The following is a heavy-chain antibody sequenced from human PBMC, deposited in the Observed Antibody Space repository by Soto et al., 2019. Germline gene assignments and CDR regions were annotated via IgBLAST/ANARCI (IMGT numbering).Heavy chain of an antibody. CDR2: IYYSGST. CDR1: GGTISISV. CDR3: ARAYCSGGSCYPYYFDY. V-gene: IGHV4-59*08. D-gene: IGHD2-15*01. Sequence: YLGSTVSGGTISISVGGGILKTPGKGLEWIGYIYYSGSTNYNPSLKSRVTISVDTSKNQFSLKLSSVTAADTAVYYCARAYCSGGSCYPYYFDYWGQGTLVTVSS. J-gene: IGHJ4*02.